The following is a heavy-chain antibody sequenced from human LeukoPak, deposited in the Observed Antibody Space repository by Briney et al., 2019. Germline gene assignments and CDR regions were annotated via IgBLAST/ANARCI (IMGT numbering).Heavy chain of an antibody. Sequence: PGGSLRLSCLTSGFTLSTNAMSWVRQAPGKGLEWISGISGSGASTYYADSVKGRFTISRDDSRNTLYLQMNSLRGDDTAVYYCARTPTYSSGSGSYPDYWGQGTLVTVSS. J-gene: IGHJ4*02. D-gene: IGHD3-10*01. V-gene: IGHV3-23*01. CDR1: GFTLSTNA. CDR3: ARTPTYSSGSGSYPDY. CDR2: ISGSGAST.